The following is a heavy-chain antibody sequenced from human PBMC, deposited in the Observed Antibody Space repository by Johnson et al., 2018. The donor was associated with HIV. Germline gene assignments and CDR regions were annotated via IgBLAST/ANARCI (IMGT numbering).Heavy chain of an antibody. Sequence: QVQLVESGGGVVQPGRSLRLSCAASGFTFSSYAMHWVRQAPGKGLEWVAVVSYDGTNKYYADSVKGRFTISRDNSKNTLYLEMNSLRAEDTAVYYCASGAYYDFWSGSRAFDIWGQGTMVTVSS. CDR1: GFTFSSYA. CDR2: VSYDGTNK. CDR3: ASGAYYDFWSGSRAFDI. D-gene: IGHD3-3*01. V-gene: IGHV3-30*04. J-gene: IGHJ3*02.